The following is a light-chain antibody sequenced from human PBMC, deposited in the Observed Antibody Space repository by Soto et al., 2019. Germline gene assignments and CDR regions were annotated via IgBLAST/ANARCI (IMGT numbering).Light chain of an antibody. CDR3: QQYNNWPPT. J-gene: IGKJ5*01. CDR2: GAS. Sequence: EIVMTQSPATLSESAGGRATLSCRASQSVSSNLAWYQQKPGQAPRLLIYGASTRATGIPARFSGSGSGTEFTLTISSLQSEDFAVYYCQQYNNWPPTFGQGTRLEIK. CDR1: QSVSSN. V-gene: IGKV3-15*01.